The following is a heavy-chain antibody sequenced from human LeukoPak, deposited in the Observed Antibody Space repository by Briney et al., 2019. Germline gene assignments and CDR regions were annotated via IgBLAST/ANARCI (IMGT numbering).Heavy chain of an antibody. V-gene: IGHV4-59*01. CDR1: GGSISSYY. CDR3: ARGRGSSGYYYPYFDY. D-gene: IGHD3-22*01. CDR2: IYYSGST. J-gene: IGHJ4*02. Sequence: SETLSLTCTVSGGSISSYYWSWLRQPPGKGLEWIGYIYYSGSTNYNPSLKSRVTISVDTSKNQFSLKLSSVTAADTAVYYCARGRGSSGYYYPYFDYWGQGTLVTVSS.